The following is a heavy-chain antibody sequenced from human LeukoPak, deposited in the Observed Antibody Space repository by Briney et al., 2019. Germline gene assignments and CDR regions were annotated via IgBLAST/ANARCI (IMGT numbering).Heavy chain of an antibody. CDR2: INNDGSSA. J-gene: IGHJ4*02. CDR3: ARADY. CDR1: GFTFNWYW. Sequence: PGGSLRLSCAASGFTFNWYWMHWVRQVPGKGLVWVSYINNDGSSATYADSVRGRFTTSRDSAKNSLYLQMNSLRAEDTAVYYCARADYWGQGTLVTVSS. V-gene: IGHV3-74*01.